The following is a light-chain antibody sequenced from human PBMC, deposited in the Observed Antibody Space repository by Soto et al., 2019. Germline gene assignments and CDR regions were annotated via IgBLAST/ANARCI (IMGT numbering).Light chain of an antibody. V-gene: IGLV2-14*03. Sequence: QSALTQPASLSGSPGQSITISCTGTSSDVGGYNYVSWYQQHPGKAPKLTIYDVSNRPSGVSNRFSGSKSGNTASLTISGLQAEDEADYYCSSYRASSTTHYVFGTGTKVTVL. CDR3: SSYRASSTTHYV. J-gene: IGLJ1*01. CDR2: DVS. CDR1: SSDVGGYNY.